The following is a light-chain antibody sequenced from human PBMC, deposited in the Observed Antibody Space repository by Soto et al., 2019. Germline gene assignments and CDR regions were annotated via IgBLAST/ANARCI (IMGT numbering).Light chain of an antibody. CDR1: QSISSW. J-gene: IGKJ1*01. CDR3: QQYHIYSGT. CDR2: KAS. Sequence: DIQMTQSPSTLCAFVGDRVTITCRASQSISSWLAWYQQRPGKPPNLLIYKASTLASGVPSRFSGSGSGAEFTLTINSLQPDDFATYYCQQYHIYSGTFGQGTKVDIK. V-gene: IGKV1-5*03.